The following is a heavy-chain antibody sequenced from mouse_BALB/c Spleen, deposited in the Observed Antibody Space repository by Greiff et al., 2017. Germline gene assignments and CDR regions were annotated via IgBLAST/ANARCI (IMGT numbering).Heavy chain of an antibody. CDR1: GFNIKDYY. CDR3: ARGYDYPYYAMDY. Sequence: VQLQQSGAELVRSGASVKLSCTASGFNIKDYYMHWVKQRPEQGLEWIGWIDPENGDTEYAPKFQGKATMTADTSSSTAYMQFNSLTSEDSAVYYCARGYDYPYYAMDYWGQGTSVTVSS. CDR2: IDPENGDT. D-gene: IGHD2-4*01. V-gene: IGHV14-4*02. J-gene: IGHJ4*01.